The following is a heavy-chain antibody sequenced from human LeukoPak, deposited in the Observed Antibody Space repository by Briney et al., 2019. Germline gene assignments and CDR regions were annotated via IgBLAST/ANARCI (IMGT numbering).Heavy chain of an antibody. V-gene: IGHV3-74*01. Sequence: GGSLILSCAASGFTFSTYWMHWVRQAPGKGLVWVSRIKSDGSSPSYADSVKGRFTISRDNAKNTLYLQMDSLRAEDTAVYYCAGYYYYAMDVWGQGTTVTVSS. CDR1: GFTFSTYW. CDR3: AGYYYYAMDV. CDR2: IKSDGSSP. J-gene: IGHJ6*02.